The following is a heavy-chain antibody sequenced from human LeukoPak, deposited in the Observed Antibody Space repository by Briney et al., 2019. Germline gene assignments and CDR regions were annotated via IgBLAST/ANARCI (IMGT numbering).Heavy chain of an antibody. CDR1: GFSFSSYW. D-gene: IGHD3-10*01. CDR3: ARDLGGSGSPPEY. V-gene: IGHV3-7*03. J-gene: IGHJ4*02. Sequence: GGSLRLSCAASGFSFSSYWMSWVRQAPGKGLEWVANIKEDGSEKYYVDSVKGRFTISRDNAKNSLYVQMNSLRAEDTALYHCARDLGGSGSPPEYWGQGTLVTVSS. CDR2: IKEDGSEK.